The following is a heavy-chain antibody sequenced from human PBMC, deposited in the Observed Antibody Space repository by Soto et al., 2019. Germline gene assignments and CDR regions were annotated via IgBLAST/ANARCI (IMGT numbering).Heavy chain of an antibody. CDR3: ARLEYSSSYVPENWFDP. D-gene: IGHD6-6*01. Sequence: PGESLKISCKGSGYSFTSYWISWVRQMPGKGLEWMGRIDPSDSYTNYSPSFQGHVTISADKSISTAYLQWSSLRASDTAMYYCARLEYSSSYVPENWFDPWGQGTLVTVSS. CDR1: GYSFTSYW. CDR2: IDPSDSYT. V-gene: IGHV5-10-1*01. J-gene: IGHJ5*02.